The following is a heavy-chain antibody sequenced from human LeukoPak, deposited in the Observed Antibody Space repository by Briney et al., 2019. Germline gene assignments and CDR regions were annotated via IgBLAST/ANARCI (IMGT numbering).Heavy chain of an antibody. J-gene: IGHJ4*02. V-gene: IGHV3-23*01. CDR2: ISGSGDST. CDR1: GFTFSTYA. CDR3: ARDWTGPRDY. Sequence: GSLRLSCAASGFTFSTYAMSWVRQAPGKGLEWASVISGSGDSTHYADSVKGRFTISRDNAKNTLYLQMNSLGAEDTAVYYCARDWTGPRDYWGQGTLVTVSS. D-gene: IGHD3/OR15-3a*01.